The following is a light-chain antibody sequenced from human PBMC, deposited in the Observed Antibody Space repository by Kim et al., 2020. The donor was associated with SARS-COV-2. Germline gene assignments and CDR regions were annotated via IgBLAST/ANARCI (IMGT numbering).Light chain of an antibody. V-gene: IGKV3-20*01. J-gene: IGKJ2*01. CDR2: SVS. Sequence: SPGERATRSGRTRQSVCSHCLAWYQQKPGQAPRLLIYSVSNRATGIPDRFSGSGSGTDFTLTISRLEPEDFAVYYCQQYGIAPPYTFGQGTKLEI. CDR3: QQYGIAPPYT. CDR1: QSVCSHC.